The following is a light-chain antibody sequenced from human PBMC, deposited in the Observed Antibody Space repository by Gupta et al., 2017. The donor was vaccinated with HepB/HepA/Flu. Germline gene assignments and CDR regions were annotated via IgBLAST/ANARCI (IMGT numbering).Light chain of an antibody. Sequence: QSALTQPRSVSGAPGQSVTISCTGTSNDIGPYNYVSWYRQPPGKAPKLIIFDVNKRPSGVPDRFSASKSGNTASLTISGLQAEDEADYYCCSYVGSSTSVIFGGGTQLTVL. CDR3: CSYVGSSTSVI. CDR2: DVN. CDR1: SNDIGPYNY. J-gene: IGLJ2*01. V-gene: IGLV2-11*01.